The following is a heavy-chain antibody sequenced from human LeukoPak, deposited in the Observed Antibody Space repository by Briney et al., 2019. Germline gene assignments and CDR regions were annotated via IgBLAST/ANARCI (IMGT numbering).Heavy chain of an antibody. D-gene: IGHD3-9*01. V-gene: IGHV3-21*01. Sequence: GGSLKLSCTASGFSINSYDMNWVRQAPGKGLEWVSSISPKSDFIYYSDSVRGRFTISRDNADNSLYLQMNSLRAEDTAVYYCARADCSASTCYLRRSWFDPWGQGALVTVSS. CDR2: ISPKSDFI. CDR1: GFSINSYD. CDR3: ARADCSASTCYLRRSWFDP. J-gene: IGHJ5*02.